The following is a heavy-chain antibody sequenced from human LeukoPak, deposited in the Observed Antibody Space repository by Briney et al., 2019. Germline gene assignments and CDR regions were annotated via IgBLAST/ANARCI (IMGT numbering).Heavy chain of an antibody. CDR1: GFTFSSYS. D-gene: IGHD6-13*01. CDR2: ISSSSSYI. Sequence: GGSLRLSCAASGFTFSSYSMNWVRQAPGKGLEWVSSISSSSSYIYYADSVKGRFPISRDNAKNSLYLQMNSLRAEDTAVYYCARDGAAADFDCWGQGTLVTVSS. J-gene: IGHJ4*02. CDR3: ARDGAAADFDC. V-gene: IGHV3-21*01.